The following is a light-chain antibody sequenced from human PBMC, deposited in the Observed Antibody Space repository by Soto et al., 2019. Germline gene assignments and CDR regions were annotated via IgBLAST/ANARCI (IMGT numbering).Light chain of an antibody. Sequence: QPVLTQPPSASGTPGQRVTISWSGSSSNIGSNTVNWYQHLPGTAPKLLIYTNNQRPSGVPDRFSGSKSGTSASLAISGLQSGDEADYYCVAWDDSLNGYVFGPGTKVTVL. V-gene: IGLV1-44*01. CDR2: TNN. CDR1: SSNIGSNT. CDR3: VAWDDSLNGYV. J-gene: IGLJ1*01.